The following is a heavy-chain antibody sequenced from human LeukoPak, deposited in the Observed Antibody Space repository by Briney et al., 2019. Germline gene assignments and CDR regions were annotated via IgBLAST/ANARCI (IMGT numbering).Heavy chain of an antibody. Sequence: PGRSLRLSCAASGFTFSSYAMHWVRQAPGKGLEWVAVISYDGSNKYYADSVKGRFTISRDNAKNSLYLQMNSLRAEDTAVYYCARDQGGSGGIQLWFDYWGQGTLVTVSS. D-gene: IGHD5-18*01. J-gene: IGHJ4*02. V-gene: IGHV3-30*04. CDR2: ISYDGSNK. CDR1: GFTFSSYA. CDR3: ARDQGGSGGIQLWFDY.